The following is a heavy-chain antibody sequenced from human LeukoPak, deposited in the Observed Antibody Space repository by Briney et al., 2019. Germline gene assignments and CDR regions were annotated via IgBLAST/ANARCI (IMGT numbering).Heavy chain of an antibody. CDR3: ARGASVVAGNDNAFDI. CDR2: ISSSSYI. J-gene: IGHJ3*02. Sequence: GGSLRLSCAASGFTFSSYSMNWVRQAPGKGLEWVSSISSSSYIYYADSVKGRFTISRDNAKNSLYLQMNSLRAEDTAVYYCARGASVVAGNDNAFDIWGQGTMVTVSS. CDR1: GFTFSSYS. V-gene: IGHV3-21*01. D-gene: IGHD6-19*01.